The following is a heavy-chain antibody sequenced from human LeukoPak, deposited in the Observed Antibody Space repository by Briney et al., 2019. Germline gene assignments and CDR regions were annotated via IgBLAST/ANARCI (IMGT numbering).Heavy chain of an antibody. V-gene: IGHV4-39*07. J-gene: IGHJ6*03. D-gene: IGHD4-17*01. Sequence: HSETLSLTCPVSGGSISSSSHYWGWIRRPPGKGLEWIGSIYYSGSTYDNPSLTSRVTISVDTSKNQFSLKLSSVTAADTAVYYCAREGDWSYGDYGGHYYYYMDVWGKGTTVTVSS. CDR2: IYYSGST. CDR1: GGSISSSSHY. CDR3: AREGDWSYGDYGGHYYYYMDV.